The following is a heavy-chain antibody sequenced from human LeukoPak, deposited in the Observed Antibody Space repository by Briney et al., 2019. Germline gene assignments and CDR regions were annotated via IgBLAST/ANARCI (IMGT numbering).Heavy chain of an antibody. V-gene: IGHV4-34*01. CDR1: GGSFSGYY. CDR3: ARDLDYYYAFDI. CDR2: INHSGST. D-gene: IGHD2-21*02. Sequence: SETLSLTCAVYGGSFSGYYWSWIRQPPGKGLEWIGEINHSGSTNYNPSLKSRVTISVDTSKNQFSLKLSSVTAADTAVYYCARDLDYYYAFDIWGQGTMVTVSS. J-gene: IGHJ3*02.